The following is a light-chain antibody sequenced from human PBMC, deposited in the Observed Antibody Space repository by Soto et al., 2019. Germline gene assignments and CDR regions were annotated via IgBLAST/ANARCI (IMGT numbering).Light chain of an antibody. J-gene: IGKJ5*01. Sequence: EIVLTQTPDTLTFPPGETATLPCRASQSVSGYIGWYQQKPGQAPRLLIYADSNRATGIPARFSGSGSGTDFTLTISSLEPEDFSVYYCQQRYNWPITFGQGTRLEI. CDR3: QQRYNWPIT. CDR2: ADS. CDR1: QSVSGY. V-gene: IGKV3-11*01.